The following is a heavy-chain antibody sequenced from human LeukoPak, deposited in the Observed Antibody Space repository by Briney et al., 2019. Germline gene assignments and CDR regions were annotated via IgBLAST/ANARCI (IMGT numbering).Heavy chain of an antibody. CDR2: ISWNSGSI. J-gene: IGHJ6*02. CDR1: GVTFDNYA. CDR3: AKDVDYGGHYGMDV. Sequence: PGGSLRLSCAASGVTFDNYAMHWVRQAPGKGLEWVSGISWNSGSIGYADSVKGRFTISRDNAKNSLYLQMNSLRAEDTALYYCAKDVDYGGHYGMDVWGQGTTVTVSS. V-gene: IGHV3-9*01. D-gene: IGHD4-23*01.